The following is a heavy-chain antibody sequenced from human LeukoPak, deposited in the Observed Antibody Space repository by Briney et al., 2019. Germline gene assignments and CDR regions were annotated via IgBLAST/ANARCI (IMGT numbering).Heavy chain of an antibody. CDR2: IYSSGST. Sequence: SETLSLTCAVSGGSISSSSSICWTWVRQPPGKGLEWIGYIYSSGSTNYIPSLRSRVTMSVDTSKNQFSLKLSSVTAADTAVYYCARDGGYTYGHYDYWGQGTLVTVSS. J-gene: IGHJ4*02. V-gene: IGHV4-61*01. CDR1: GGSISSSSSIC. CDR3: ARDGGYTYGHYDY. D-gene: IGHD5-18*01.